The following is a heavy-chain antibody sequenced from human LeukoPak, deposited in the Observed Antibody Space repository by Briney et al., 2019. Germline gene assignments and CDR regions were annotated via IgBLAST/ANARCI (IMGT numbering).Heavy chain of an antibody. Sequence: SETLSLTCTVSGGSISSSSYYWGWIRQPPGKGLEWIGAIYYSGTTYCNPSLKSRVTISVDTSKSQFSLKLSSVTAADTAVYYCGKVAGKWIPDYWGQGTLVTVSS. CDR3: GKVAGKWIPDY. CDR2: IYYSGTT. CDR1: GGSISSSSYY. J-gene: IGHJ4*02. D-gene: IGHD1-14*01. V-gene: IGHV4-39*01.